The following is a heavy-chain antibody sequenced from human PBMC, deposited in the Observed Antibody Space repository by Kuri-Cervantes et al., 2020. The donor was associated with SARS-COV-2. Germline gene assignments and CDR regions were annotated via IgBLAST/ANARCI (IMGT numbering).Heavy chain of an antibody. Sequence: GVLKISCAASGFTFSSYAMSWVRQAPGKGLEWVSAISGSGGSTYYADSVKGRFTISRDNAKNSLYLQMNSLRAEDTAVYYCVRDGDHWNFDYWGQGTLVTVSS. V-gene: IGHV3-23*01. J-gene: IGHJ4*02. CDR3: VRDGDHWNFDY. D-gene: IGHD1-1*01. CDR2: ISGSGGST. CDR1: GFTFSSYA.